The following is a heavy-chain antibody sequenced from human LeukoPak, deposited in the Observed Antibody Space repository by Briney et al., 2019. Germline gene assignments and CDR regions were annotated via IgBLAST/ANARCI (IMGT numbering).Heavy chain of an antibody. CDR2: IHYSGST. D-gene: IGHD3-22*01. CDR1: GASITGYY. V-gene: IGHV4-59*01. Sequence: PSESLSLTPTVSGASITGYYWNWIRQPPGQGLKWSGYIHYSGSTNYNPSLKRRATISVDTSKTQFSLNLSFVTAADTAVYSCVRDTRSSDTSAYYYFAYWGQGALVTVSS. CDR3: VRDTRSSDTSAYYYFAY. J-gene: IGHJ4*02.